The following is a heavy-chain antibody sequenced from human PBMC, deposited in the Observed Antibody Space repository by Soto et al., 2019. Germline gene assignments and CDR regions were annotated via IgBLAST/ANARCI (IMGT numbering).Heavy chain of an antibody. CDR2: ISAYNGNT. V-gene: IGHV1-18*01. CDR1: GYTFTSYG. CDR3: ATDTSSGWYRT. J-gene: IGHJ4*02. Sequence: ASVKVSCKASGYTFTSYGISWVRQAPGQGLEWMGWISAYNGNTNYAQSLQGRVTMTTDTATSTAYMELRSLRSDDTAVYYCATDTSSGWYRTRGQGTLVTISS. D-gene: IGHD6-19*01.